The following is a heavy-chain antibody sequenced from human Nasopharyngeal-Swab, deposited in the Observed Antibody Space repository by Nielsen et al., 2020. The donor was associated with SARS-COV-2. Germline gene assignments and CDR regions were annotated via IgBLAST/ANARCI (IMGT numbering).Heavy chain of an antibody. Sequence: SVKVSCKASGGTFSSYAISWVRQAPGQGLEWMGGIIPIFGTANYAQKFQGRVTITADGSTSTAYMELSSLRSEDTAVYYCARDLYGSGSYNFGAFDIWGQGTMVTVSS. CDR3: ARDLYGSGSYNFGAFDI. V-gene: IGHV1-69*13. CDR2: IIPIFGTA. J-gene: IGHJ3*02. D-gene: IGHD3-10*01. CDR1: GGTFSSYA.